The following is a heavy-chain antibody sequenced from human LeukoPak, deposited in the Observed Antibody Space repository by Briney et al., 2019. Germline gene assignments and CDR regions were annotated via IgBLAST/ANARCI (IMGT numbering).Heavy chain of an antibody. CDR2: TNPNSGNT. Sequence: ASVKVSCKASGYTFTSYDINGVRQATGQGLEWMGWTNPNSGNTGYAQKFQGRVTITRNTSISTAYMELSSLRSDDTAVYYCARVGSSTSYYYYMDVWGKGTTVTVSS. V-gene: IGHV1-8*03. D-gene: IGHD2-2*01. CDR1: GYTFTSYD. J-gene: IGHJ6*03. CDR3: ARVGSSTSYYYYMDV.